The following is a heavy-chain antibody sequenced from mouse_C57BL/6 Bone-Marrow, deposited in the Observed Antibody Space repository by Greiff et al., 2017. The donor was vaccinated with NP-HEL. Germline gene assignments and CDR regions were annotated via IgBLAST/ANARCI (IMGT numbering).Heavy chain of an antibody. Sequence: VQVVESGPELVKPGASVKISCKASGYAFSSSWMNWVKQRPGKGLEWIGRIYPGDGDTNYNGKFKGKATLTADKSSSTAYMQLSSLTSEDSAVYFCARHYGSSYDYFDYWGQGTTLTVSS. CDR2: IYPGDGDT. J-gene: IGHJ2*01. D-gene: IGHD1-1*01. CDR3: ARHYGSSYDYFDY. V-gene: IGHV1-82*01. CDR1: GYAFSSSW.